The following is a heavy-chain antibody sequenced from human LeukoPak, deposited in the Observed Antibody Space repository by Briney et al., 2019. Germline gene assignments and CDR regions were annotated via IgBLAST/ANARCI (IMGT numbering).Heavy chain of an antibody. J-gene: IGHJ2*01. Sequence: SETLSLTCAVSGGSISSGGYSWSWIRQPPGKGLEWIGYIYHSGSTYYSPSLKSRVTISVDRSKNQFSLKLSSVTAADTAVYYCAVRGYSYGYSWYFDLWGRGTLVTVSS. CDR1: GGSISSGGYS. D-gene: IGHD5-18*01. CDR3: AVRGYSYGYSWYFDL. V-gene: IGHV4-30-2*01. CDR2: IYHSGST.